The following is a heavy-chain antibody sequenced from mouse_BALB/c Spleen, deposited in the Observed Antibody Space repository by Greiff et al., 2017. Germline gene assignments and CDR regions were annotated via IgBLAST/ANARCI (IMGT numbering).Heavy chain of an antibody. Sequence: DVHLVESGGGLVKPGGSLKLSCAASGFTFSSYAMSWVRQSPEKRLEWVAEISSGGSYTYYPDTVTGRFTISRDNAKNTLYLEMSSLRSEDTAMYYCAREQFAYWGQGTLVTVSA. CDR3: AREQFAY. CDR2: ISSGGSYT. V-gene: IGHV5-9-4*01. CDR1: GFTFSSYA. J-gene: IGHJ3*01.